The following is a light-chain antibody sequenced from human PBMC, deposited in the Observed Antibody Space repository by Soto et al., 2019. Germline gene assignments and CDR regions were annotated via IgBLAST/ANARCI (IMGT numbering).Light chain of an antibody. CDR2: AAS. Sequence: DIQMTQSPSSLSASVGDRVTITCRASQDINNYLAWYQHKPGKVPKPLIYAASTLRSGVPSRFSGSGSGTDFTLAISSLQPEDVANYYCQNYNTVPPVTFGPGTKVDV. CDR3: QNYNTVPPVT. V-gene: IGKV1-27*01. CDR1: QDINNY. J-gene: IGKJ3*01.